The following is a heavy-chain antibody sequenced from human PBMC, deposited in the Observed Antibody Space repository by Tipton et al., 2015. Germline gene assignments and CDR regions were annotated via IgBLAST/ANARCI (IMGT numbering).Heavy chain of an antibody. D-gene: IGHD5-24*01. Sequence: TLSLTCTVSGGSVSSANYYWSWIRQSPGKGLEWMGYISYSGSTHYNPSLKSRVSISLDTSKNHFSLSLTSVTAADTAIYYCARDLEHGMDVWGQGTTVTVSS. J-gene: IGHJ6*02. V-gene: IGHV4-61*03. CDR3: ARDLEHGMDV. CDR1: GGSVSSANYY. CDR2: ISYSGST.